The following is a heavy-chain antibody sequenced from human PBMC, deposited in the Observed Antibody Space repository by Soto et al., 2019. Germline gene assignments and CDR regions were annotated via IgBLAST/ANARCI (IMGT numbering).Heavy chain of an antibody. CDR2: IWYDGSNK. D-gene: IGHD3-10*01. CDR3: ARDFGSGSYYHRCPDY. Sequence: QVQLVESGGGVVQPGRSLRLSCAXSGFTFSSYGMHWVRQAPGKGLEWVAVIWYDGSNKYYADSVKGRFTISRDNSKNTLYLQMNSLRAEDTAVYYCARDFGSGSYYHRCPDYWGQGTLVTVSS. V-gene: IGHV3-33*01. CDR1: GFTFSSYG. J-gene: IGHJ4*02.